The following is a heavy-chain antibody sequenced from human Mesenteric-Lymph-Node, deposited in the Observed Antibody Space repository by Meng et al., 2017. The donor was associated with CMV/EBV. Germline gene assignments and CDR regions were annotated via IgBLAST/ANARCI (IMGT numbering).Heavy chain of an antibody. CDR2: INLNSGNT. Sequence: ASVKVSCKASEYSFSDYYLHWVRQAPGQGLEWVGWINLNSGNTNYAQKFQGRVTMTRDTSISIAYMELSGLRSDDTAMYYCAREERGPSYYYGMDVWGQGTTVTVSS. V-gene: IGHV1-2*02. CDR1: EYSFSDYY. CDR3: AREERGPSYYYGMDV. D-gene: IGHD1-1*01. J-gene: IGHJ6*02.